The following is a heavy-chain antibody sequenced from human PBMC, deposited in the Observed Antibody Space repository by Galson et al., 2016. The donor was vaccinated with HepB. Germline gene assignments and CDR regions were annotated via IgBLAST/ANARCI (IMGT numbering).Heavy chain of an antibody. CDR3: ARMKNYYYGMDV. J-gene: IGHJ6*02. CDR2: IDWDEDK. Sequence: WLALIDWDEDKYYSTSLKTRLTISKDTSKNQVVLTVTNMDPVDTATYYCARMKNYYYGMDVWGQGTTVTVSS. V-gene: IGHV2-70*01.